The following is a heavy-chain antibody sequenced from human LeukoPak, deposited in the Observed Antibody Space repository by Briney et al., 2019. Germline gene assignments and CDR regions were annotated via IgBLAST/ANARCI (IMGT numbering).Heavy chain of an antibody. J-gene: IGHJ4*02. Sequence: GGSLGPSCAASGFTFSNDPMSWVRQTPGKGLEWVSTINYSGGSTYYADSVKGRFTISRDNSKNTLYLQMNSLRVDDTAVYYCASDYYYGTLDYWGQGTLVTVSS. D-gene: IGHD3-10*01. CDR1: GFTFSNDP. CDR2: INYSGGST. V-gene: IGHV3-23*01. CDR3: ASDYYYGTLDY.